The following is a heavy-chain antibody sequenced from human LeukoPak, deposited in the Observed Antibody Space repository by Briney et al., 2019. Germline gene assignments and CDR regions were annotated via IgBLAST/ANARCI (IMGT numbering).Heavy chain of an antibody. D-gene: IGHD2-2*01. CDR2: ISYDGGYK. J-gene: IGHJ2*01. V-gene: IGHV3-30*18. CDR3: AKGHSSTGWYFDL. CDR1: GFTFSSYA. Sequence: GGSLRLSCAASGFTFSSYAMSWVRQAPGKGLEWVAIISYDGGYKYYVDSVKGRFTISRDNSKNTLYLQINSLRAEDTAVYYCAKGHSSTGWYFDLWGRGTLVTVSS.